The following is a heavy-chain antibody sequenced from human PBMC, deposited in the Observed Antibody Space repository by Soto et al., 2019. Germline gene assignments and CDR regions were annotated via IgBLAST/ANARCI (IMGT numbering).Heavy chain of an antibody. CDR1: GYTFTRDQ. CDR2: IDPSGGKT. V-gene: IGHV1-46*01. CDR3: GRVMRSLLSITALDT. J-gene: IGHJ5*02. Sequence: DSVKVSCKASGYTFTRDQIHWVRQAPGQGLEWMGMIDPSGGKTNYAQKFQGRVTMTRDTSTSTVYMALSSLRSEDTAIYFCGRVMRSLLSITALDTWGQGTLVTVSS. D-gene: IGHD3-10*01.